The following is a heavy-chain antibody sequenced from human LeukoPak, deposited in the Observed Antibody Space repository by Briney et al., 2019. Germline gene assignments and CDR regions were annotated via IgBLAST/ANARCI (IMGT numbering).Heavy chain of an antibody. CDR2: IIPIFGTA. D-gene: IGHD3-3*01. V-gene: IGHV1-69*13. Sequence: SVKVSCKASGGTFSSCAISWVRQAPGQGLEWMGGIIPIFGTANYAQKFQGRVTITADESTSTAYMELSSLRSEDTAVYYCARSSASGTYYDFWSGYHGFDYWGQGTLVTVSS. J-gene: IGHJ4*02. CDR3: ARSSASGTYYDFWSGYHGFDY. CDR1: GGTFSSCA.